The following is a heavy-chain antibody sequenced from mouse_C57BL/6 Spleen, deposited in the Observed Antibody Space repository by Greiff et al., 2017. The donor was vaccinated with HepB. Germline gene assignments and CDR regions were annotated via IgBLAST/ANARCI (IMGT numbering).Heavy chain of an antibody. J-gene: IGHJ2*01. V-gene: IGHV1-76*01. CDR3: ARSTGDYFDY. Sequence: VQLQQSGAELVRPGASVKLSCKASGYTFTDYYINWVKQRPGQGLEWIARIYPESGNTYYNEKFKGKATLTAEKYSSTAYMQLSIRTSEDSAVYFCARSTGDYFDYWGQGTTLTVAS. CDR1: GYTFTDYY. CDR2: IYPESGNT.